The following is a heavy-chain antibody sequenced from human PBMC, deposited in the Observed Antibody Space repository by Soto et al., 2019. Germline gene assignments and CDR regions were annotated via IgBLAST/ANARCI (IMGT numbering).Heavy chain of an antibody. D-gene: IGHD6-13*01. V-gene: IGHV1-69*13. CDR1: GGTCSNYA. CDR3: ARGGYSSSWYFYYYYYGMDV. Sequence: SVKVSCKASGGTCSNYAISCVLQPPLQWLDWMGGIIPIFGTANYAQKFQGRVTITADESTSTAYMELSSLRSEDTAVYYCARGGYSSSWYFYYYYYGMDVWGQGTTVTVSS. J-gene: IGHJ6*02. CDR2: IIPIFGTA.